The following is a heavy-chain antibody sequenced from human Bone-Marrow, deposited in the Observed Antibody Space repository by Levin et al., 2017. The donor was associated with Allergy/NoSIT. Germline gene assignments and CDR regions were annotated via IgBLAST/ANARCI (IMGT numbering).Heavy chain of an antibody. CDR1: GGSISSSSYY. CDR2: IYYSGST. D-gene: IGHD5-12*01. V-gene: IGHV4-39*07. J-gene: IGHJ6*02. Sequence: PSETLSLTFTVSGGSISSSSYYWGWIRQPPGKGLEWIGTIYYSGSTYYNPSLKSRVTISIDMSKNQFSLKLSSVTAADTAVYYCAREVAYDGPSDYSGMDVWGQGTTVTVSS. CDR3: AREVAYDGPSDYSGMDV.